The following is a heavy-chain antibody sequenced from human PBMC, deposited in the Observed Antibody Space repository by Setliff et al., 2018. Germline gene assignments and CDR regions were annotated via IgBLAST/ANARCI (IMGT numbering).Heavy chain of an antibody. J-gene: IGHJ6*03. Sequence: SETLSLTCTVSGGSISSHYWSWIRQPPGKGLEWIGNIYYSGSTNYNPSLKSRVTISVDTCKNQFSLKLSSVTAADTAVYYCARALLWFGEGMDVWGKGTTVTVSS. CDR3: ARALLWFGEGMDV. CDR1: GGSISSHY. D-gene: IGHD3-10*01. V-gene: IGHV4-59*11. CDR2: IYYSGST.